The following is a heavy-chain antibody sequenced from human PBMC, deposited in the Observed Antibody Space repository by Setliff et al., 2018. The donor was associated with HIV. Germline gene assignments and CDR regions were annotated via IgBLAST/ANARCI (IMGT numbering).Heavy chain of an antibody. V-gene: IGHV3-23*01. J-gene: IGHJ6*02. D-gene: IGHD5-12*01. CDR3: AKTLPTLYPPYDYYFAMDV. CDR2: ISGSGDST. Sequence: QAGGSLRLSCAPSGFTFGSYAMSWVRQAPGKGLEWVSVISGSGDSTFYADSLKGRFTISRDNSKNTLYLQMNSLRAEDTAVYYCAKTLPTLYPPYDYYFAMDVWGQGTTVTVSS. CDR1: GFTFGSYA.